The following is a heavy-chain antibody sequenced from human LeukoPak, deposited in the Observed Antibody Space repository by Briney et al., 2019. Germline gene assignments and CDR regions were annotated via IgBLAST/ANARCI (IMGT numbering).Heavy chain of an antibody. Sequence: PGGSLRLSCAASGFTFSSYAMHWVRQAPGKGLEWVAVISYDGSNKYYADSVKGRFTISRDNSKNTLYLQMNSLRAEDTAVYYCARAALWSGYLYYFDYWGQGTLVTVSS. CDR3: ARAALWSGYLYYFDY. J-gene: IGHJ4*02. CDR1: GFTFSSYA. CDR2: ISYDGSNK. V-gene: IGHV3-30-3*01. D-gene: IGHD3-3*01.